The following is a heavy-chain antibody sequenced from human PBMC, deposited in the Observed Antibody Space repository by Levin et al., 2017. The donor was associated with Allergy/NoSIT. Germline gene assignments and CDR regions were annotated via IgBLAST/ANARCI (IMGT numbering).Heavy chain of an antibody. CDR3: TREGRLRYTFDI. CDR2: INSDGTTT. CDR1: GFTFSNYW. V-gene: IGHV3-74*01. D-gene: IGHD3-9*01. Sequence: PGGSLRLSCAASGFTFSNYWMDWVRQAPGKGLVWVSRINSDGTTTTYADSVKGRFIISRDNAKNTVYLQMNSLRVDDTAVYYCTREGRLRYTFDIWGQGTIVTVSS. J-gene: IGHJ3*02.